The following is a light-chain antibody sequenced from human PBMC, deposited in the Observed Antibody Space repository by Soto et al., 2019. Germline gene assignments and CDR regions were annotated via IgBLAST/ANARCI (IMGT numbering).Light chain of an antibody. CDR1: QSVSSSY. CDR2: GAS. V-gene: IGKV3-20*01. CDR3: QQYGSSQIT. Sequence: EIVLTQSPGTLSLSPGERATLSCRASQSVSSSYLAWYQQKPGQAPRLLIYGASSRATGIPDRFSGSGSGTDFTLTISRLEPEDFAVYYCQQYGSSQITFGQGTRLE. J-gene: IGKJ5*01.